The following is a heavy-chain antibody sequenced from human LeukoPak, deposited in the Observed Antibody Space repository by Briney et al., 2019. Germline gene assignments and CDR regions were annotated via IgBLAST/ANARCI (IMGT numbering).Heavy chain of an antibody. D-gene: IGHD2-2*01. CDR2: IYYSGST. CDR3: ARRRCSSTSCYAYRVVVNWFDP. Sequence: SETLSLTCTVSGGTFRSYYWGWIREPPGKGLEWIGYIYYSGSTNYNPSLKSRVTMSVDTSKNQFSLKLSSVTAADTAVYYCARRRCSSTSCYAYRVVVNWFDPWGQGTLVTLSS. V-gene: IGHV4-59*01. J-gene: IGHJ5*02. CDR1: GGTFRSYY.